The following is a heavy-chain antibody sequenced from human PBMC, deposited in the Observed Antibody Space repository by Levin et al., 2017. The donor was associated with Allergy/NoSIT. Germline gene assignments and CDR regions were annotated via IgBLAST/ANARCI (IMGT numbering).Heavy chain of an antibody. J-gene: IGHJ4*02. D-gene: IGHD4-17*01. Sequence: PWGSLRLSCAASGFTVSSHYMSWVRQAPGKGLEWVSVIYSGGSTYYADSVKGRFTISRDNSKNTLYLQMNSLRAEDTAVYYCARGHYGPYYFDYWGQGTLVTVSS. CDR3: ARGHYGPYYFDY. CDR2: IYSGGST. CDR1: GFTVSSHY. V-gene: IGHV3-53*01.